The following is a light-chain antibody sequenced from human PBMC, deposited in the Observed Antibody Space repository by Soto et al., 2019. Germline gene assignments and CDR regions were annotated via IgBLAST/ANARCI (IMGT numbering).Light chain of an antibody. V-gene: IGKV1-8*01. CDR3: QQYYSYPRT. CDR2: AAS. J-gene: IGKJ1*01. CDR1: QGISSY. Sequence: AMRMTQAPSSFSASTGNRVTITCRASQGISSYLAWYQQKPGKAPKLLIYAASTLQSGVPSRFSGSGSGADFTLTISCLQSEDFATYCCQQYYSYPRTFGQGTKVDI.